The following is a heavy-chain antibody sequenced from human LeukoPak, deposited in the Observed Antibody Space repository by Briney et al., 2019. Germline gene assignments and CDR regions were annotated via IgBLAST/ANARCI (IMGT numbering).Heavy chain of an antibody. D-gene: IGHD3-22*01. CDR3: AKGPGNYDSSGFPRKHAFDI. V-gene: IGHV3-23*01. CDR1: GFTFSSYG. Sequence: PGGSLRLSCAASGFTFSSYGMAWVRQAPGKGLEWVSSVSGSGGSTHYADSVKGRFTISRDNSKNTLYLQMNSLRAEDTAVYYCAKGPGNYDSSGFPRKHAFDICGQGTMVTVSS. J-gene: IGHJ3*02. CDR2: VSGSGGST.